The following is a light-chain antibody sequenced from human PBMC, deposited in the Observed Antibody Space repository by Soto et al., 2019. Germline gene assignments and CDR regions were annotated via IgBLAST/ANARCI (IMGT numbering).Light chain of an antibody. CDR1: QTISSW. CDR2: EAS. CDR3: QYYKEYST. V-gene: IGKV1-5*03. Sequence: DIQMTQSPSTLSASVGDRVTITCRASQTISSWLAWYQQKPGKAPKLLIYEASSSEVGVPPRFSGSGFGTEFTLTISSLQTDDFATYYCQYYKEYSTFGQGTRLEIK. J-gene: IGKJ1*01.